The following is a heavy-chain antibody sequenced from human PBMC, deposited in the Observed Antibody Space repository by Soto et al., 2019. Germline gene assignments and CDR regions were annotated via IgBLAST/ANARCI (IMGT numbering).Heavy chain of an antibody. CDR2: ISSSSSYI. D-gene: IGHD6-19*01. Sequence: GGSLRLSCAASGFTFSSYSMNWVRQAPGKGLEWVSSISSSSSYIYYADSVKGRFTISRDNAKNSLYLQMNSLRAEDTAVYYCARDAPGSSGWYERPIYWGQGTLVTVSS. CDR1: GFTFSSYS. V-gene: IGHV3-21*01. J-gene: IGHJ4*02. CDR3: ARDAPGSSGWYERPIY.